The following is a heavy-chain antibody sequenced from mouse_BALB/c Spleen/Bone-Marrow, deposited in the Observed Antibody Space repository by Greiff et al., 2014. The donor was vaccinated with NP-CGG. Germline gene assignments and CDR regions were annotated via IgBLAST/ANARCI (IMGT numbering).Heavy chain of an antibody. CDR1: GYAFSSSW. CDR2: IYPGDGDT. Sequence: QVQLKQSGPELVKPGASVKISCRASGYAFSSSWMNWVKQRPRQGLEWIGRIYPGDGDTNYNGKFKGKATLTADKSSSTAYMQLSSLTSVDSAVYFCARTYGSSYFVYWGQGTLVTVSA. CDR3: ARTYGSSYFVY. D-gene: IGHD1-1*01. J-gene: IGHJ3*01. V-gene: IGHV1-82*01.